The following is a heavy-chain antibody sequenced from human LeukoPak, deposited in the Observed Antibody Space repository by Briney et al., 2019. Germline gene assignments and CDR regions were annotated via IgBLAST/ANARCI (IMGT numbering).Heavy chain of an antibody. CDR1: GFSVSRNY. CDR3: ARKTDHRTGGDY. CDR2: IYSGGST. V-gene: IGHV3-66*01. D-gene: IGHD1-1*01. Sequence: GGSLRLSCAASGFSVSRNYMTWVRQAPGEGLEWVSLIYSGGSTSYADSVMGRFTISRDNSKNTLYLQMNSLRAEDTAVYYCARKTDHRTGGDYWGQGTLVTVSS. J-gene: IGHJ4*02.